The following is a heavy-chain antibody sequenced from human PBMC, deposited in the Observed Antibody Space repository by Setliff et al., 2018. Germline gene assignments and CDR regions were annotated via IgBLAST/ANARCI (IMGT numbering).Heavy chain of an antibody. Sequence: PGGSLRLSCAASGFTFSSYAMSWVRQAPGKGLEWVSAISGSGGGTPYADSVKGRFTISRDNSKSTLYLQMNSLRAEDTAAYYCARYTPKLPELGIYGWFDYWGQGTPVTVSS. CDR2: ISGSGGGT. CDR1: GFTFSSYA. D-gene: IGHD7-27*01. CDR3: ARYTPKLPELGIYGWFDY. J-gene: IGHJ4*02. V-gene: IGHV3-23*01.